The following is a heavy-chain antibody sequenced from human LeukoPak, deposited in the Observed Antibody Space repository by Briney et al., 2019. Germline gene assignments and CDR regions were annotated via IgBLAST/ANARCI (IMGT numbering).Heavy chain of an antibody. V-gene: IGHV4-4*08. CDR2: IYTSGST. Sequence: NPSETLSLTCTVSGGSISSYYWSWIRQPPGKGLEWIGYIYTSGSTNYNPSLKSRVTMSVDTSKNQFSLKLSSVTAADTSVYYCARDEGITPDAFDIWGQGTLVTVSS. J-gene: IGHJ3*02. CDR3: ARDEGITPDAFDI. CDR1: GGSISSYY. D-gene: IGHD3-16*01.